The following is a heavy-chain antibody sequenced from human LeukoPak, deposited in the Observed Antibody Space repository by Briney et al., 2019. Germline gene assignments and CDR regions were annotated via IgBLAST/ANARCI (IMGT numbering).Heavy chain of an antibody. D-gene: IGHD6-19*01. V-gene: IGHV4-39*02. CDR3: ARDRRRLWYSSGQDAFDI. J-gene: IGHJ3*02. CDR1: GGSISSSSYY. Sequence: SETLSLTCTVSGGSISSSSYYWGWIRQPPGKGLDWIATIYYTGSTYYNPSLKSRVTISVDTPKNEFSLKLSSVTAADTAVYYCARDRRRLWYSSGQDAFDIWGQGTMVTVSS. CDR2: IYYTGST.